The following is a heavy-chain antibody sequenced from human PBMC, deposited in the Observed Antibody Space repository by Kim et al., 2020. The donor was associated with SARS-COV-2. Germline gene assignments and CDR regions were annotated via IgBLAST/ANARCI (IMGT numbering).Heavy chain of an antibody. CDR3: AKDSEDIVVVPAAIGY. D-gene: IGHD2-2*02. V-gene: IGHV3-30*02. Sequence: SVKDRFTISRDNSKNTLYLQMNSLRAEDTAVYYCAKDSEDIVVVPAAIGYWGQGTLVTVSS. J-gene: IGHJ4*02.